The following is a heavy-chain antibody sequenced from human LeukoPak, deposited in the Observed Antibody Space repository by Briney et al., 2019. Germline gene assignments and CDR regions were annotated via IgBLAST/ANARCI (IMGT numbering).Heavy chain of an antibody. J-gene: IGHJ3*02. V-gene: IGHV3-33*01. D-gene: IGHD2-15*01. CDR3: AREADCSGGSCYRGAFDI. CDR2: ICCDGSND. Sequence: PGGSLRLSCAASGFTLSQYAMHWVRQAPGKGLEWVSAICCDGSNDYYADSVKGRFTNSRDNSKNTLSLQMNSLRAEDTAVYYCAREADCSGGSCYRGAFDIWGQGTMVTVSS. CDR1: GFTLSQYA.